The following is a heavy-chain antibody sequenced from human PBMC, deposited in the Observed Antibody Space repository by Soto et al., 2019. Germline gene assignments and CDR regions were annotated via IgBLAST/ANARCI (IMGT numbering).Heavy chain of an antibody. CDR2: IYYSGST. D-gene: IGHD6-13*01. J-gene: IGHJ6*02. CDR3: ASRGSSWYYYYYGMDV. V-gene: IGHV4-39*01. Sequence: QLQLQESGPGLVKPSETLSLTCTVSGGSISSSSYYWGWIRQPPGKGLEWIWSIYYSGSTYYNPSLKSRVTISVDTSKNQFSLKLSSVTAADTAVYYCASRGSSWYYYYYGMDVWGQGTTVTVSS. CDR1: GGSISSSSYY.